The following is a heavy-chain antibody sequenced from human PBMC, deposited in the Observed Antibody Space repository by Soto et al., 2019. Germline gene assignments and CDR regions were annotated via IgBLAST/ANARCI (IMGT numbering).Heavy chain of an antibody. Sequence: EVQLVESGGGLVQPGGSLRLSCADSGFTFSRYWMSWVRQAPGKGLEWVANIKQDGSEKYYVDSVKGRFTISRDNAKNSLYLQMNSLRAEDTAVYYCARGPLIFTGTTYFDYWGQGTLVTVSS. V-gene: IGHV3-7*01. CDR2: IKQDGSEK. J-gene: IGHJ4*02. CDR3: ARGPLIFTGTTYFDY. D-gene: IGHD1-7*01. CDR1: GFTFSRYW.